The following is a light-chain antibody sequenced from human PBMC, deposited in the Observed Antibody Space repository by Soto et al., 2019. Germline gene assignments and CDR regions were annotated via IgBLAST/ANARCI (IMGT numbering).Light chain of an antibody. CDR3: QQYHNWPPIN. J-gene: IGKJ5*01. Sequence: EIVMTQSPATLSVSPGERASLSCSSSQSVSSDLAWYQQKPGQAPRLLIFGASTRAIGIPARFSGSGSGTEFTLTIRSLQSEDSAVYYCQQYHNWPPINFGQGKRLEIK. CDR1: QSVSSD. CDR2: GAS. V-gene: IGKV3-15*01.